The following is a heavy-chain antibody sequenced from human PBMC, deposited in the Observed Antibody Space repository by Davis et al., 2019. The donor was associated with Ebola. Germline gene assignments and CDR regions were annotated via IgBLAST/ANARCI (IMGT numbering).Heavy chain of an antibody. CDR2: IYYSGST. Sequence: PSETLSLTCTVSGGSISSYYWSWIRQPPGKGLEWIGYIYYSGSTNYNPSLKSRVTISVDTSKNQFSLRLSSVTAADTAVYYCAKVALLWFGELLHHFDYWGQGTLVTVSS. CDR1: GGSISSYY. D-gene: IGHD3-10*01. CDR3: AKVALLWFGELLHHFDY. V-gene: IGHV4-59*01. J-gene: IGHJ4*02.